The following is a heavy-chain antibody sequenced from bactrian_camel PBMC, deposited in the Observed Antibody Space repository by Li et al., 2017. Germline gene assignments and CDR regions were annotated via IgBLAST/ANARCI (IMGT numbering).Heavy chain of an antibody. V-gene: IGHV3S61*01. D-gene: IGHD7*01. Sequence: HVQLVESGGGSVQTGRSLRLSCTVSVYTGRIYSMAWFRQAPGKEREGVARIATGDGSTLYADSVKGRFTISQDKGKNTVYLLMNSLKPDDSGTYYCGYESGTTPDLCRRRGPGGYFGQGTQVTVS. CDR1: VYTGRIYS. CDR2: IATGDGST. J-gene: IGHJ4*01.